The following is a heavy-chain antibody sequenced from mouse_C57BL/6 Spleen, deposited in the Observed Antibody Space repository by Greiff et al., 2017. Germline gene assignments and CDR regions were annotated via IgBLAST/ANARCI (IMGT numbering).Heavy chain of an antibody. CDR2: INPNNGGT. D-gene: IGHD1-1*01. Sequence: EVQLQQSGPELVKPGASVKIPCKASGYTFTDYNMDWVKQSHGKSLESIGDINPNNGGTIYNQKFKGKATLTVDKSSSTAYMELRSLTSEDTAVYYCARRRPLLPFAYWGQGTLVTVSA. CDR1: GYTFTDYN. CDR3: ARRRPLLPFAY. V-gene: IGHV1-18*01. J-gene: IGHJ3*01.